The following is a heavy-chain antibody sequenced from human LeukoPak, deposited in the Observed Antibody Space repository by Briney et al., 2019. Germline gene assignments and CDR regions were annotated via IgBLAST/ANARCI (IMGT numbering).Heavy chain of an antibody. CDR2: IYYRGST. V-gene: IGHV4-59*01. D-gene: IGHD1-26*01. Sequence: SETLSLTCTVSGGSISSYYWSWIRQPPGKGLEWIGYIYYRGSTNYNPSLKSQVTISVDTSKNQFSLKLSSVTAADTAVYYCARGQWELLSLNYYMDAWGKGTTVTISS. J-gene: IGHJ6*03. CDR1: GGSISSYY. CDR3: ARGQWELLSLNYYMDA.